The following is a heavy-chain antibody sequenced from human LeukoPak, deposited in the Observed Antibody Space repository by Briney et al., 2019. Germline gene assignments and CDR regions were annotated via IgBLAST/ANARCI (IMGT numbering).Heavy chain of an antibody. CDR2: IWYDGSNK. Sequence: GGSLRLSCAASGFTFSSYGMHWVRQAPGKGLEWVAVIWYDGSNKYYADSVKGRFTISRDNSRNTLYLQMNSLRAEDTAVYYCARDYGDYYFDYWGQGTLVTVSS. CDR1: GFTFSSYG. J-gene: IGHJ4*02. V-gene: IGHV3-33*01. D-gene: IGHD4-17*01. CDR3: ARDYGDYYFDY.